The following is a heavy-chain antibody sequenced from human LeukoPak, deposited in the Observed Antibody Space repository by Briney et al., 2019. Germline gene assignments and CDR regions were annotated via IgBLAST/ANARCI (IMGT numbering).Heavy chain of an antibody. J-gene: IGHJ4*02. D-gene: IGHD2-15*01. V-gene: IGHV1-2*02. CDR2: INPNSGGT. CDR3: ARARPRIIGYCSGGSCSYYFDY. Sequence: ASVKVSCKASGYTFTCYYMHWVRQAPGQGLEWMGWINPNSGGTNYAQKFQGRVTMTRDTSISTAYMELSRLRSDDTAVYYCARARPRIIGYCSGGSCSYYFDYWGRGTLVTVSS. CDR1: GYTFTCYY.